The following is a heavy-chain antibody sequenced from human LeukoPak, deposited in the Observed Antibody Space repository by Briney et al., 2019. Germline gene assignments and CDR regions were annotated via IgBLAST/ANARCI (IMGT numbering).Heavy chain of an antibody. CDR2: MNPNSGNT. CDR3: ARAKTYYRSVTGDY. Sequence: GASVKVSCKASGYTFTSYDINWVRQATGQGLEWMGWMNPNSGNTGYAQKFQGRVTMTRNTSISTAYMELSSLRSEDTAVYYCARAKTYYRSVTGDYWGQGTLVTVSS. D-gene: IGHD3-10*01. CDR1: GYTFTSYD. J-gene: IGHJ4*02. V-gene: IGHV1-8*02.